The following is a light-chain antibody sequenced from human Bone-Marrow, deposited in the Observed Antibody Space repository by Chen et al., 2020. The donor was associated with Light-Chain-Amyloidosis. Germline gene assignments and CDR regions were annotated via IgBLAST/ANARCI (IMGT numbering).Light chain of an antibody. J-gene: IGLJ1*01. CDR1: SSDVGGYNY. Sequence: QSALTQPASVSGSPGQSITISCTGTSSDVGGYNYVSWFQQHPGKAPKLIIYEVTNRPSGVPDRFSGSKSDNTASLTISGLQTEDEADYFCSSYTITNTLVFGSGTRVTVL. CDR3: SSYTITNTLV. V-gene: IGLV2-14*01. CDR2: EVT.